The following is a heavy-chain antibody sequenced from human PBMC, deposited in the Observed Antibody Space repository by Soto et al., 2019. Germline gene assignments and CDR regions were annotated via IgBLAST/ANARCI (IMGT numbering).Heavy chain of an antibody. V-gene: IGHV1-69*13. D-gene: IGHD6-13*01. CDR1: GYTFSNYA. CDR3: ARWAGNIARASSSWFGGPFDY. J-gene: IGHJ4*03. CDR2: IIPIFGTT. Sequence: QVQLVQSGAEVKKPGASVKVSCKASGYTFSNYAINWVRQAPGQGLEWMGGIIPIFGTTNYAQKFQGRVSITADESTSTVYMELRSLRSEDTAVYYCARWAGNIARASSSWFGGPFDYWGQGTLVSASS.